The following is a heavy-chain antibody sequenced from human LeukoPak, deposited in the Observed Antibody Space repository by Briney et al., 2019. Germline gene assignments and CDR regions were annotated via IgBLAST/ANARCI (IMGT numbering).Heavy chain of an antibody. J-gene: IGHJ4*02. CDR2: ITDTGDST. D-gene: IGHD3-9*01. V-gene: IGHV3-23*01. CDR1: GFPFSSSA. CDR3: AKDYDMWTGSLDY. Sequence: GGSLRLSCAASGFPFSSSAMTWVRQAPGKGLEWVSTITDTGDSTHYADSVEGRFTFSRDNSKNTLYLQMNSLRAEDTAVYFCAKDYDMWTGSLDYWGQGTLVTVSS.